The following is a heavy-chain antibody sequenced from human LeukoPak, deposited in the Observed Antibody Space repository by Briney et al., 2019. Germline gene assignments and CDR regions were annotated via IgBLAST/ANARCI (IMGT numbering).Heavy chain of an antibody. CDR1: GFTFSSYG. CDR2: IRYDGSNK. J-gene: IGHJ4*02. Sequence: PGGSLRLSCAASGFTFSSYGMHWVRQAPGKGLEWVAFIRYDGSNKYYADSVKGRFTISRDNSKNTLYLQMNSLRAEDTAVYYCAKDSSYDSSGPSSDLDYWGQGTLATVSS. V-gene: IGHV3-30*02. CDR3: AKDSSYDSSGPSSDLDY. D-gene: IGHD3-22*01.